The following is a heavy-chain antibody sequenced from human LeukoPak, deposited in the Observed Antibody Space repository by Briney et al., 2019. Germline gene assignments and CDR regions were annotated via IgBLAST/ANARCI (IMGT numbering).Heavy chain of an antibody. D-gene: IGHD1-26*01. CDR1: GFTFDDYG. CDR3: ARDRGGSYMYLQH. CDR2: IDRNGGSA. J-gene: IGHJ1*01. Sequence: GGSLRLSCAASGFTFDDYGMSWVRQAPGKGLEWVSGIDRNGGSAGYADSVKGRFTISRDNGKNSLFLQMNSLRAERTSLYYCARDRGGSYMYLQHWGQGTLVTVSS. V-gene: IGHV3-20*04.